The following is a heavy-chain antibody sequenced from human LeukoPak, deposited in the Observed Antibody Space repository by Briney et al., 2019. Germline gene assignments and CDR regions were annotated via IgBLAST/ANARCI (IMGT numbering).Heavy chain of an antibody. CDR2: IDIASGST. CDR3: AAERLRRSSKRPIMDG. J-gene: IGHJ6*01. V-gene: IGHV1-58*02. CDR1: GCTFTSSV. Sequence: TSVKVSRKASGCTFTSSVMQWVGPPGGRHVAGIGWIDIASGSTDFAQKLQERVTITSHLSTRPAYMELSSQGSEDTAVYYCAAERLRRSSKRPIMDGWRQGSTVTVPS. D-gene: IGHD4-17*01.